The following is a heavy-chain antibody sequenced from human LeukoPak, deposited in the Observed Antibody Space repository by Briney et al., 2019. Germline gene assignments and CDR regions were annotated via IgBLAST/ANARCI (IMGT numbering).Heavy chain of an antibody. CDR1: GGSISSYY. CDR2: IYYSGST. Sequence: MSSETLSLTCTVSGGSISSYYWSWIRQPPGKGLEWIGYIYYSGSTNYNPSLKSRVTISIDTSKNQFSLKLSSVTAADTAVYYCARGFGDFWGQGTLVTVSS. V-gene: IGHV4-59*01. CDR3: ARGFGDF. D-gene: IGHD3-10*01. J-gene: IGHJ4*02.